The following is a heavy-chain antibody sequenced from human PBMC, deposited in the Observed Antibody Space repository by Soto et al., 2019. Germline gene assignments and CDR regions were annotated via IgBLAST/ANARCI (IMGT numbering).Heavy chain of an antibody. CDR1: GFSFDDYA. Sequence: GETLCLSCAASGFSFDDYANHWIRQTPGKGLEWVSGLNWNGKVLGYADPVKGRFTISRDNTKNSLYLQMNSLRPEDTALYYCVKASESSVYLTWLDHWGQGTLVTVSS. V-gene: IGHV3-9*01. D-gene: IGHD3-22*01. J-gene: IGHJ5*02. CDR3: VKASESSVYLTWLDH. CDR2: LNWNGKVL.